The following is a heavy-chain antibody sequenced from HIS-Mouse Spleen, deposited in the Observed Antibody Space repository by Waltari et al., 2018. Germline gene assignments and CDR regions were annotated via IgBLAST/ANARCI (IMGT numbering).Heavy chain of an antibody. Sequence: QLQLQESGPGLVKPSETLSLTCTVSGGATSSSSDYCGRIRQPPGKGLEWIGSIYYSGSTYYNPSLKSRVTISVDTSKNQFSLKLSSVTAADTAVYYCAREIPYSSSWYDWYFDLWGRGTLVTVSS. CDR3: AREIPYSSSWYDWYFDL. V-gene: IGHV4-39*07. J-gene: IGHJ2*01. D-gene: IGHD6-13*01. CDR2: IYYSGST. CDR1: GGATSSSSDY.